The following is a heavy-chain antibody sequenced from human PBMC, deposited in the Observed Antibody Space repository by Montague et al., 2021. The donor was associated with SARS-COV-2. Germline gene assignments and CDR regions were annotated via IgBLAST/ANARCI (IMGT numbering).Heavy chain of an antibody. CDR3: ASSYYYGSGTYVYNYYMDV. CDR1: GGSVSSSPYY. CDR2: ISYSGRT. Sequence: SETLSLTCTVSGGSVSSSPYYWGWIRQPPGRELEWVGSISYSGRTHFSPSLKSRLTISVDSSENQFSLRLSSVTAADTAVYYCASSYYYGSGTYVYNYYMDVWGKGTTVTVSS. V-gene: IGHV4-39*01. D-gene: IGHD3-10*01. J-gene: IGHJ6*03.